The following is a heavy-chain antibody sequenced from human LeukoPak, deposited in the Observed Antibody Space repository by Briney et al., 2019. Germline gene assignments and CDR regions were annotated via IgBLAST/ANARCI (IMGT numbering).Heavy chain of an antibody. CDR2: IYYSGST. CDR3: ARPRSLWGADAFDI. V-gene: IGHV4-59*01. J-gene: IGHJ3*02. D-gene: IGHD2-15*01. CDR1: GGSISSYY. Sequence: SETLSLTCTVSGGSISSYYWSWIRQPPGKGLEWIGYIYYSGSTNYNPSLKSRVTISVDTSKNQFSLKLSSVTDADTAVYYCARPRSLWGADAFDIWGQGTMVTVSS.